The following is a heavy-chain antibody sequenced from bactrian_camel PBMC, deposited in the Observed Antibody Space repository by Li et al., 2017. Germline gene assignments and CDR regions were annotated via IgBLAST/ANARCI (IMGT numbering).Heavy chain of an antibody. D-gene: IGHD2*01. CDR3: AARGPYCYTKLSVADFTY. V-gene: IGHV3S40*01. J-gene: IGHJ6*01. CDR2: IYTGSGNT. Sequence: VQLVESGGDSVQAGGSLRLSCAASGYTRSVYCMSWFRQVPGKEREGVARIYTGSGNTYYADSVKGRFTISQDNAKNTVYLQMNSLKPEDTAMYYCAARGPYCYTKLSVADFTYWGQGTQVTVS. CDR1: GYTRSVYC.